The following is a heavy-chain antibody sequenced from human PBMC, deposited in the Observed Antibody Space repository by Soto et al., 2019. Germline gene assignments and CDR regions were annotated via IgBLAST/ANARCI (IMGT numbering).Heavy chain of an antibody. CDR2: INYSGTT. CDR3: ARGWGNDYYLFDY. V-gene: IGHV4-59*08. CDR1: GGSISSHY. D-gene: IGHD1-26*01. Sequence: QVQLQESGPRLVKPSETLSLTCTVSGGSISSHYWTWMRQPPGQGLEWIGYINYSGTTNYNPSLRSRLTISVDTSKSQFSLKLGSMTAADTAVYFCARGWGNDYYLFDYWGKGMLVTVSS. J-gene: IGHJ4*02.